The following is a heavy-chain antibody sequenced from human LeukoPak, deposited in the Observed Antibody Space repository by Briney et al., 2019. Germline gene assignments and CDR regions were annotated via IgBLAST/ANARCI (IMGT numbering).Heavy chain of an antibody. CDR2: ISGSNDNT. D-gene: IGHD3-22*01. J-gene: IGHJ2*01. Sequence: GGSLRLSCAAPGFTFSSYAMSWVRQAPGKGLEWVSSISGSNDNTYYADSVKDRFTISRDNSKNTLSLQMNSLRAEDTAVYYCAKWYDSRWHFDIWGRGTLVTVSS. V-gene: IGHV3-23*01. CDR1: GFTFSSYA. CDR3: AKWYDSRWHFDI.